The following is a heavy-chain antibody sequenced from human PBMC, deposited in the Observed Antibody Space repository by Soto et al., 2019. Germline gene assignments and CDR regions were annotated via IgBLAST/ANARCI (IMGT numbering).Heavy chain of an antibody. Sequence: PGGSLRLSCAASGFNFGGSSMNWVRQTPGKRLEWVAAISDSGSYIKYADSVKGRFTISRDNAKNSLFLQMNSLRVEDTAVYYCASSSSYYYFNWGQGTLVTSPQ. V-gene: IGHV3-21*06. CDR2: ISDSGSYI. D-gene: IGHD6-13*01. J-gene: IGHJ4*02. CDR1: GFNFGGSS. CDR3: ASSSSYYYFN.